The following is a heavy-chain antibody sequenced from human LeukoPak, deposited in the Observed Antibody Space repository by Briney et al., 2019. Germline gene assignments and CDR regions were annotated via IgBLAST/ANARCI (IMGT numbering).Heavy chain of an antibody. CDR1: GGSISSYY. CDR2: IYYSGST. CDR3: ARGLTTVTTNFDY. V-gene: IGHV4-59*12. Sequence: PSETLSLTCSVSGGSISSYYWSWIRQPPGKGLEWIGYIYYSGSTNYNPSLKSRVTISVDTSKNQFSLKLSPVTAADTAVYYCARGLTTVTTNFDYWGQGTLVTVSS. J-gene: IGHJ4*02. D-gene: IGHD4-11*01.